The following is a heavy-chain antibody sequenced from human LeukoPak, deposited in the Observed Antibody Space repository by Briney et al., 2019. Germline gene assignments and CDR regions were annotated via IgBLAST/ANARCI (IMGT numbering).Heavy chain of an antibody. CDR1: GGSISSDY. V-gene: IGHV4-4*07. CDR2: IYTSGST. Sequence: SETLSLTCTVSGGSISSDYWSWIRQPAGKGLEWIGRIYTSGSTNYNPSLKSRVTMSVDTSKHQFSLKLSSVTAADTAVYYCAAESYYYDSSGYYSDAFDIWGQGTMVTVSS. D-gene: IGHD3-22*01. CDR3: AAESYYYDSSGYYSDAFDI. J-gene: IGHJ3*02.